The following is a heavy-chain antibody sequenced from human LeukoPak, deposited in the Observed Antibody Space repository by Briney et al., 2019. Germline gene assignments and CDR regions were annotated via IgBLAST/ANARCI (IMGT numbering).Heavy chain of an antibody. CDR2: IIPIFGTA. CDR1: GYTFTSYG. CDR3: ARERGEYYYDSSGYFDAFDI. V-gene: IGHV1-69*13. Sequence: GASVKVSCKASGYTFTSYGISWVRQAPGQGLEWMGGIIPIFGTANYAQKFQGRVTITADESTSTAYMELSSLRSEDTAVYYCARERGEYYYDSSGYFDAFDIWGQGTMVTVSS. D-gene: IGHD3-22*01. J-gene: IGHJ3*02.